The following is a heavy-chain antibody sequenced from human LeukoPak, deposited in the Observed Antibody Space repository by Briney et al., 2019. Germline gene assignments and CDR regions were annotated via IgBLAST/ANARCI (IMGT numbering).Heavy chain of an antibody. CDR2: INPNSGGT. CDR3: AREGTRGSDSNGMDV. V-gene: IGHV1-2*04. J-gene: IGHJ6*04. CDR1: GYTFTGYY. Sequence: ASVKVSCKASGYTFTGYYMHWVRQAPGQGLEWRGWINPNSGGTNYAQKFQGWVTMTRDTSISTAYMELSRLRSDDTAVYYCAREGTRGSDSNGMDVWGKGTTVTVSS. D-gene: IGHD3-10*01.